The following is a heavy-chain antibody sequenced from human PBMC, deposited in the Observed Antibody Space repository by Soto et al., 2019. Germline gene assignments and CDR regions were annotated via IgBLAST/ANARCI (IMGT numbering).Heavy chain of an antibody. Sequence: QVHLVQSGAEVKKPGASVKVSCKASGYTFSSYGINWVRQAPGQGLEWMGWISADNGDTNYAQKFQGRVTMTTDTSTSTAYLELRSLRSDDTAVYYCARGLGYCRAGRCSEGYFQYWGQGTLVTVSS. V-gene: IGHV1-18*01. D-gene: IGHD2-15*01. J-gene: IGHJ1*01. CDR1: GYTFSSYG. CDR3: ARGLGYCRAGRCSEGYFQY. CDR2: ISADNGDT.